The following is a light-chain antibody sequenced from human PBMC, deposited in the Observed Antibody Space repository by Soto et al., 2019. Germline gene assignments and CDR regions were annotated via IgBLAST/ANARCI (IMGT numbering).Light chain of an antibody. CDR2: AAS. V-gene: IGKV1-12*01. CDR3: LQVYSFPRT. CDR1: QDIGGR. J-gene: IGKJ1*01. Sequence: DIQVTQSPSSLSASVGERXAXXXXASQDIGGRLAWFQQKPGKAPQYLIQAASILQSGVPSRFSGSGSGTEFILTINNLQPEDFASYFCLQVYSFPRTFGLGTKVDIK.